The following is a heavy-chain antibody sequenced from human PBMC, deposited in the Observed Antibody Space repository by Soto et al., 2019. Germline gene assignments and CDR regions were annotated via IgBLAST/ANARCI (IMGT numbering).Heavy chain of an antibody. CDR3: ARAGAAPYYYYGMDV. D-gene: IGHD2-15*01. CDR2: ISTYNGDT. J-gene: IGHJ6*02. Sequence: AAAKVSSLDSCLTFITQCYTWASPAPGQGLEWMGWISTYNGDTNDAPKFQDRVTMTSDTSTSTVYMELRSLRSDDTAVYYCARAGAAPYYYYGMDVWGQGTRVTVSS. CDR1: CLTFITQC. V-gene: IGHV1-18*01.